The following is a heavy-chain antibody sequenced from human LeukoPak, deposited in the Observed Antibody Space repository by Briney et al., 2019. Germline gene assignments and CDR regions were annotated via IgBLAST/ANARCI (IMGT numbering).Heavy chain of an antibody. CDR2: ISYDGSNK. Sequence: PGGSLRLSCAASGFTFSSYAMHWVRQAPGKGLEWVAVISYDGSNKYYADSVKGRFTISRDNSKNTLYLQMNSLRAEDTGVYYCARDSSSWSYYFDYWGQGTLVTVSS. D-gene: IGHD6-13*01. CDR1: GFTFSSYA. J-gene: IGHJ4*02. CDR3: ARDSSSWSYYFDY. V-gene: IGHV3-30*04.